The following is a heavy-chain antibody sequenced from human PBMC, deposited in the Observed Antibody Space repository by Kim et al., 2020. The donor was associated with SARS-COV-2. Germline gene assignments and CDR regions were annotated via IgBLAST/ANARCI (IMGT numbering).Heavy chain of an antibody. CDR1: GGSVSSYY. CDR2: VYYTGRT. Sequence: SETLSLTCTVSGGSVSSYYWTWIRQPPGKGLEWIGSVYYTGRTNYSPSLKSRVTISVDTSENQFSLKLTSVTAADTAVYFCARGLDDDFFAYSFDSWGQG. D-gene: IGHD3-3*01. V-gene: IGHV4-59*02. J-gene: IGHJ4*02. CDR3: ARGLDDDFFAYSFDS.